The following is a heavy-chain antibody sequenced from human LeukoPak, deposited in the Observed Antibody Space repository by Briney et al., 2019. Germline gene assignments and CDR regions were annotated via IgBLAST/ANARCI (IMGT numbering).Heavy chain of an antibody. CDR2: IYTSGST. Sequence: PSETLSLTCTVSGGSISSSSYYWGWIRQPAGKGLEWIGRIYTSGSTNYNPSLKSRVTMSVDTSRNQFSLKLSSATAADTAVYYCARGGQQLPLDYWGQGTLVTVSS. CDR3: ARGGQQLPLDY. V-gene: IGHV4-61*02. D-gene: IGHD6-13*01. CDR1: GGSISSSSYY. J-gene: IGHJ4*02.